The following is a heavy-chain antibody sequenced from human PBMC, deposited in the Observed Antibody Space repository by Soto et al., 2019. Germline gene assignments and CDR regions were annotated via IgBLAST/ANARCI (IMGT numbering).Heavy chain of an antibody. CDR2: INPKTAAT. V-gene: IGHV1-2*02. CDR3: ARIKWGLNYYNGMDV. J-gene: IGHJ6*02. Sequence: XSVKVSCKPSGYSFSDYFIQWVREAPGQGLEWVAWINPKTAATNYAKKFQGRVSLTWDTSSTTAYMELTRLRPDDTAVYYCARIKWGLNYYNGMDVWGQGTTVTVSS. D-gene: IGHD1-26*01. CDR1: GYSFSDYF.